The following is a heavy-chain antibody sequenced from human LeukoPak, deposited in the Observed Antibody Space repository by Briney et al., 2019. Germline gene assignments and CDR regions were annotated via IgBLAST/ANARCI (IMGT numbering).Heavy chain of an antibody. V-gene: IGHV3-74*01. J-gene: IGHJ4*02. D-gene: IGHD6-25*01. Sequence: GGSLRLSCEASGFTFSSYWMHWVRQAPGKGLVWVSRINSDGSSTNYADSVKGRFTISRDNAKNTLCLQMNSLRAEDTAVYYCARSWSGGLDYWGQGTTVTVSS. CDR2: INSDGSST. CDR3: ARSWSGGLDY. CDR1: GFTFSSYW.